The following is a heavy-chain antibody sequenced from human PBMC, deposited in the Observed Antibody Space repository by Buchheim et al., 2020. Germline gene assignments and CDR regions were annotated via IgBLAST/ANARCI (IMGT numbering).Heavy chain of an antibody. D-gene: IGHD2-2*01. Sequence: EVQLVESGGGLVQPGGSLRLSCAASGFTFSSYWMSWVRQAPGKGLEWVANIKQDGSEKYYVDSVKGRFTISRDNAQNSLYLQMNSLRAEDTAVYYCARAGISSPGVGYYYYMDVWGKGTT. CDR2: IKQDGSEK. CDR1: GFTFSSYW. V-gene: IGHV3-7*03. J-gene: IGHJ6*03. CDR3: ARAGISSPGVGYYYYMDV.